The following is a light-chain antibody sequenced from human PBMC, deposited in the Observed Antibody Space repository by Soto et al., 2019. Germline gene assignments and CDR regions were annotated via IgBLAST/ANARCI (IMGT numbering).Light chain of an antibody. CDR2: AAS. J-gene: IGKJ2*01. V-gene: IGKV1-39*01. CDR3: QQSYSTRYT. Sequence: DIQMTQSPSSLSASVGDRVTITCRACQSISSYLNWYQQKPGKAPKLLIYAASSLQSGVPSRFSGSGSGTDFTLTISSLQPEDFATYYCQQSYSTRYTFGQGTKVDIK. CDR1: QSISSY.